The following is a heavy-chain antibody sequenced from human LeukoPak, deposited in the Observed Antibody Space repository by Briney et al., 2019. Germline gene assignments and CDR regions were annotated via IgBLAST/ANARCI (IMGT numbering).Heavy chain of an antibody. Sequence: KPSETLSLTCAVYGGSFSGYYWSWIRQPPGKGLEWIGEINHSGSTNYNPSLKSRVTISVDTSKNQFSLKLSSVTAADTAVYYCARYSSGWYLNYYYYMDVWGKGTTVTVSS. J-gene: IGHJ6*03. CDR2: INHSGST. V-gene: IGHV4-34*01. D-gene: IGHD6-19*01. CDR1: GGSFSGYY. CDR3: ARYSSGWYLNYYYYMDV.